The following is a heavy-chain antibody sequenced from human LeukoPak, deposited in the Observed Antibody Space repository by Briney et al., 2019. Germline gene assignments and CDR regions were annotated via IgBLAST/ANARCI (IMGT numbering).Heavy chain of an antibody. V-gene: IGHV3-30*04. Sequence: GGSLRLSCAASGFTFSSYATHWVRQAPGKGLEWVAVISYDGSNKYYADSVKGRFTISRDNSKNTLYLQMNSLRAEDTAVYYCARDVRKGAFDIWGQGTMVTVSS. CDR2: ISYDGSNK. CDR3: ARDVRKGAFDI. J-gene: IGHJ3*02. CDR1: GFTFSSYA.